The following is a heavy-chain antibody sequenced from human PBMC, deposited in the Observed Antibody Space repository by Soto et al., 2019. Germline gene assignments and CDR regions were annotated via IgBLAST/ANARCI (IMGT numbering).Heavy chain of an antibody. CDR1: GGTFSSYT. Sequence: GASVKVSCKASGGTFSSYTISWVRQAPGQGLEWMGRIIPILGIANYAQKFQGRVTITADKSTSTAYMELSSLRSEDTAVYYCAREGTKRHRWFDPWGQGTLVTVSS. D-gene: IGHD1-1*01. CDR3: AREGTKRHRWFDP. J-gene: IGHJ5*02. V-gene: IGHV1-69*04. CDR2: IIPILGIA.